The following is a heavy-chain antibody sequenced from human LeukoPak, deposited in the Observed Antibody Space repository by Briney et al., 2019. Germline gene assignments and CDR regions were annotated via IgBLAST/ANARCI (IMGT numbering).Heavy chain of an antibody. D-gene: IGHD6-19*01. Sequence: GASVKVSCKSSGYTFTGYYLHWVRQAPGQGPEWMGWINPNTGATMYSQKFQGRVTMTRDTSVSTGYLELRSLRSDDSAVYYCARDRVGSGWPRPYYFEIWGQGTLVTVSS. CDR2: INPNTGAT. V-gene: IGHV1-2*02. J-gene: IGHJ4*02. CDR3: ARDRVGSGWPRPYYFEI. CDR1: GYTFTGYY.